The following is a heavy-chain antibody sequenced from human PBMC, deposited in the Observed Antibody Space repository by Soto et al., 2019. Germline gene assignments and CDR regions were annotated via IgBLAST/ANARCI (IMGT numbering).Heavy chain of an antibody. Sequence: EVQLLESGGGLVQPGGSLRLSCAASGFTFSSYAMSWVRQAPGKGLEWVSAISGSGGSTYYADSVKGRFTISRDNSKNTLYRQMNSLRAEDTAVYYCATGVVVTTSLGGYFDYWGQGTLVTVSS. D-gene: IGHD2-21*02. CDR3: ATGVVVTTSLGGYFDY. V-gene: IGHV3-23*01. CDR1: GFTFSSYA. J-gene: IGHJ4*02. CDR2: ISGSGGST.